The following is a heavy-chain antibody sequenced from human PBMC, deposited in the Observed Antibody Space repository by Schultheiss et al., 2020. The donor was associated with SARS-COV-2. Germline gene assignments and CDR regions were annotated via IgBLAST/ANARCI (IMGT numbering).Heavy chain of an antibody. CDR3: ARELCSSTSCYTVFDAFDI. CDR1: GFTFSSYA. CDR2: ISGSGGST. J-gene: IGHJ3*02. V-gene: IGHV3-23*01. D-gene: IGHD2-2*02. Sequence: GGSLRLSCAASGFTFSSYAMSWVRQAPGKGLEWVSAISGSGGSTYYADSVKGRFTISRDNSKNTLYLQMNSLRAEDTAVYYCARELCSSTSCYTVFDAFDIWGQGTMVTVSS.